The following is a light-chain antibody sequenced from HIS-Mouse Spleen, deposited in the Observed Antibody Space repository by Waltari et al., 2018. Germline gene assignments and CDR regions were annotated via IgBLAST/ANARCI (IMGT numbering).Light chain of an antibody. CDR1: PSVLYSSNNKNY. CDR3: QQYYSTPYT. J-gene: IGKJ2*01. CDR2: WAS. Sequence: DIVMTQSPDSLAVSLGERATINCKSSPSVLYSSNNKNYLAWYQQKPGQPPKLLIYWASTRESGVPDRFSGSGSGTDFTLTIGSLQAEDVAVYYCQQYYSTPYTFGQGTKLEIK. V-gene: IGKV4-1*01.